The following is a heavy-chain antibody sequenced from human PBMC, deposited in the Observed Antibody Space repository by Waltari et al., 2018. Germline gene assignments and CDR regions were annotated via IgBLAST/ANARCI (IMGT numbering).Heavy chain of an antibody. CDR3: ARDGPLQIQSWYSFDY. CDR2: ISVDGSDE. Sequence: QVQLVESGGGVVHPGRSLRLSCEASGFTFSYHAMHWVRQPPGKVLEWVAGISVDGSDEYYLDSVRGRFTISRDDSKGTVNLQMNSLRPEDTAVYYCARDGPLQIQSWYSFDYWGQGSLVTVSS. V-gene: IGHV3-30*07. J-gene: IGHJ4*02. CDR1: GFTFSYHA. D-gene: IGHD5-18*01.